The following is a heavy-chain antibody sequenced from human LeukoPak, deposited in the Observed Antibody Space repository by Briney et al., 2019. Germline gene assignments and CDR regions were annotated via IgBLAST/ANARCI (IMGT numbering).Heavy chain of an antibody. CDR3: ARSTAMVHFDY. J-gene: IGHJ4*02. V-gene: IGHV4-30-2*01. CDR1: GGSISSGGYS. Sequence: SETLSLTCAVSGGSISSGGYSWSWLRQPPGKGLDWIGYIYHSGSTYYNPSLKSRVTISVDRSKNQFSLKLSSVTAADTAVYYCARSTAMVHFDYWGEGTLVTVSS. D-gene: IGHD5-18*01. CDR2: IYHSGST.